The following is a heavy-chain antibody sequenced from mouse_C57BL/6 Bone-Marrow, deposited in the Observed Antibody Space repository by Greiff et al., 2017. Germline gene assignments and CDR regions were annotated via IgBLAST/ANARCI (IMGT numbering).Heavy chain of an antibody. D-gene: IGHD2-2*01. CDR1: GYTFTSYW. Sequence: QVQLQQPGAELVMPGASVKLSCKASGYTFTSYWMHWVKQRPGQDLEWIGEIDPSDSYTNYNQKFKGKSTLTVDKSSSTAYMQLSSLTSEDSAVYYCARRQGYDGGYWYFDVWGTGTTVTVSS. J-gene: IGHJ1*03. V-gene: IGHV1-69*01. CDR3: ARRQGYDGGYWYFDV. CDR2: IDPSDSYT.